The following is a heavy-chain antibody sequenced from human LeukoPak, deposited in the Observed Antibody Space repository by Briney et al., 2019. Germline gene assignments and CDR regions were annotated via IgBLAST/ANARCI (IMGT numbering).Heavy chain of an antibody. Sequence: PGGSLRLSCAASGFTFDDYAMHWVRHAPGKGLEWVSGISWNSGSIGYADSVKGRFTISRDNAKNSLYLQMNSLRAEDMALYYCAKDKGSGSYMVGYYFDYWGQGTLVTVSS. CDR1: GFTFDDYA. CDR3: AKDKGSGSYMVGYYFDY. V-gene: IGHV3-9*03. CDR2: ISWNSGSI. J-gene: IGHJ4*02. D-gene: IGHD3-10*01.